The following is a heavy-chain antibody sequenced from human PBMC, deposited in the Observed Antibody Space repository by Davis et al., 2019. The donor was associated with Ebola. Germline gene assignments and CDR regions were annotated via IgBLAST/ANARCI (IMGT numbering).Heavy chain of an antibody. Sequence: KVSCKGSGYSFTSYWIVWVRQMPGKGLECMGIIFPGDSDTRYSPSFQGQVTISADKSISTAYLQWSSLKASDTAIYYCARGTNAYNPGGYFDSWGQGTLVTVSS. CDR3: ARGTNAYNPGGYFDS. J-gene: IGHJ4*02. V-gene: IGHV5-51*01. CDR1: GYSFTSYW. D-gene: IGHD5-24*01. CDR2: IFPGDSDT.